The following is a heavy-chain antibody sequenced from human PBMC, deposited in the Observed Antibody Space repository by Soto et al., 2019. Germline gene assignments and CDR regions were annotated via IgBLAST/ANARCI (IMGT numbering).Heavy chain of an antibody. CDR1: GASMNSYH. V-gene: IGHV4-4*07. CDR3: ARDQGVAAAGITWFDP. CDR2: IHSSGST. D-gene: IGHD6-13*01. Sequence: PSETLSLTCTVSGASMNSYHWSWIRQPAGKGLEWIRHIHSSGSTNYNPSLKSRVTMSVDTSKNQFSLRLMSLTAADTAVYYCARDQGVAAAGITWFDPWGQGSLVTVSS. J-gene: IGHJ5*02.